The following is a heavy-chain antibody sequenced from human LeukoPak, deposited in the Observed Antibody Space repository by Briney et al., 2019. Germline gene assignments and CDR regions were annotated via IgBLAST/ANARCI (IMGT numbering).Heavy chain of an antibody. V-gene: IGHV4-38-2*02. CDR1: GYSISSGYY. CDR2: IYHSGST. CDR3: ARAVVKESTVYYYMDV. Sequence: PSETLSLTCTVSGYSISSGYYWGWIRPPPGKGLEWIGSIYHSGSTYYNPSLKSRVTISVDTSKNQFSLKLSSVTAADTAVYYCARAVVKESTVYYYMDVWGKGTTVTVSS. J-gene: IGHJ6*03.